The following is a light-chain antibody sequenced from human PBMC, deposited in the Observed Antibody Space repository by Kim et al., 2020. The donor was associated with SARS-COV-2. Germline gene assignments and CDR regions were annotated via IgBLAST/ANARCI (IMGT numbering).Light chain of an antibody. Sequence: ETVMTQSPATLSVSPGDTATLSCRASQNVRTYLAWYQQKPGQAPRLLIYGASTRATGIPARFSGGGSGTEFTLTISSLQSEDFALYYCQQYSNWPPNTFGQGTKLEI. J-gene: IGKJ2*01. V-gene: IGKV3-15*01. CDR2: GAS. CDR3: QQYSNWPPNT. CDR1: QNVRTY.